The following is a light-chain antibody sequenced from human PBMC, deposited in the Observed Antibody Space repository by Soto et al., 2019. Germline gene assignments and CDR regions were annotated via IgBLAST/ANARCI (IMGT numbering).Light chain of an antibody. CDR3: QQYNNWPLT. Sequence: EIMMTQAPATLSVSPGERATLSCRASQSVSSNLAWYQQKPGQPPRLLLYGASTRATGIPARFSGSGSGTEFTLSISSLLSEDFATYYCQQYNNWPLTFGGGTKVEIK. CDR2: GAS. CDR1: QSVSSN. V-gene: IGKV3-15*01. J-gene: IGKJ4*01.